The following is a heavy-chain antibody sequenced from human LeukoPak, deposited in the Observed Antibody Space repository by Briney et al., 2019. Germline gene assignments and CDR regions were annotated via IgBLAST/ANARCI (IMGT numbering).Heavy chain of an antibody. CDR2: AGGNGGST. CDR1: GFTFSSYA. J-gene: IGHJ4*02. D-gene: IGHD2-15*01. CDR3: ARGAHYTRSGYDFDY. Sequence: GGSLRLSCAASGFTFSSYAMAWVRQAPGKGLEWVSTAGGNGGSTDYAASVKGRFTNSRDSSRNTLHLQINSLRADDTAVYFCARGAHYTRSGYDFDYWGQGTLVTVSS. V-gene: IGHV3-23*01.